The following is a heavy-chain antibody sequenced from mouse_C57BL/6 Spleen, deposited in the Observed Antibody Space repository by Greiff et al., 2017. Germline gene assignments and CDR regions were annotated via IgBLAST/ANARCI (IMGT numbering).Heavy chain of an antibody. D-gene: IGHD3-2*02. V-gene: IGHV1-9*01. CDR1: GYTFTGYW. Sequence: QVQLQQSGAELMKPGASVKLSCKATGYTFTGYWIEWVKQRPGHGLEWIGEIFPGSGSTSYNEKFKGKATFTADTSSNTAYMQLSSLTTEDSAIYYCAKTGSSDYFDYWGQGTTLTVSS. CDR2: IFPGSGST. J-gene: IGHJ2*01. CDR3: AKTGSSDYFDY.